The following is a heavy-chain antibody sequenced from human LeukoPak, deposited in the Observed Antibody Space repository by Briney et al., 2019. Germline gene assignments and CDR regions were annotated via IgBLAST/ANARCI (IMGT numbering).Heavy chain of an antibody. V-gene: IGHV3-30-3*01. CDR2: ISYAVNIK. D-gene: IGHD3-10*01. CDR1: GLDFHNYV. CDR3: VREGYYESGSSPTFYFDY. Sequence: GGSLRLSCAASGLDFHNYVIHWVRQAPGKGLEWVAVISYAVNIKYYADSVKGRFTISRDSPSKTVFLQMNSLRTEDTAVYYCVREGYYESGSSPTFYFDYWGQGTLVTVSS. J-gene: IGHJ4*02.